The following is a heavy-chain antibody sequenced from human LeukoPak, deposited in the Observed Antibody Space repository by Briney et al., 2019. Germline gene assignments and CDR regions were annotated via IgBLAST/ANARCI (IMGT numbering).Heavy chain of an antibody. CDR1: GGSFSGFY. J-gene: IGHJ4*02. CDR3: ARDLVIRGNAGYDAFDF. CDR2: IYYSGST. D-gene: IGHD5-12*01. V-gene: IGHV4-34*01. Sequence: PSETLSLTCAVYGGSFSGFYWSWIRQSPGKGLEWIGSIYYSGSTYHNPSLKSRVTISLDTSKNQFSLKLSSVTAADTAVYYCARDLVIRGNAGYDAFDFWGQGTLVTVSS.